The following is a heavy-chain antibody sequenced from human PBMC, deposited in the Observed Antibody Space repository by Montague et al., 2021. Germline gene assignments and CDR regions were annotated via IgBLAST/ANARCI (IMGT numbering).Heavy chain of an antibody. J-gene: IGHJ4*02. V-gene: IGHV3-7*03. Sequence: LRLSCAVSGFTFSDYWMNWVRQAPGKGLEWVANIKQDGSDQYYVDSVKGRFTISRDNAKNSVYLQMSSLRAEDSAVYYCARGRWAPFDYWGQGTLVTVSS. CDR2: IKQDGSDQ. CDR3: ARGRWAPFDY. CDR1: GFTFSDYW. D-gene: IGHD1-26*01.